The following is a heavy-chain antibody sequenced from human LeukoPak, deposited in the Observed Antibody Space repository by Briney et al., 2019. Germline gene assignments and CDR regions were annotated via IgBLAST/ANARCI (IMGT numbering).Heavy chain of an antibody. CDR1: GYTFTNYA. D-gene: IGHD2-15*01. Sequence: VASVKVSCKASGYTFTNYAVNWVRQAPGQGLEWMGWINTDTENPTYAQGFTGRFVFSLDTSVSTAYLQISSLKAEDTAVYYCARAGIGYCSDNTCSPDYWGQGTLDTVSS. J-gene: IGHJ4*02. CDR3: ARAGIGYCSDNTCSPDY. CDR2: INTDTENP. V-gene: IGHV7-4-1*02.